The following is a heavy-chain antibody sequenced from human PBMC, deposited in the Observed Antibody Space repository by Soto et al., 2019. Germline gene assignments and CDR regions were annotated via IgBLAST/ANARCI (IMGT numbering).Heavy chain of an antibody. CDR1: VFTVSSNY. J-gene: IGHJ4*02. V-gene: IGHV3-53*01. D-gene: IGHD2-21*02. Sequence: EVQLVESGGGLIQPGGSLRLSCAASVFTVSSNYMSWVRQAPGKGLEWVSVIYRGGSTYYADSVKGRFTISRDNSKNTLYLQMNSLRAEDTAVYYCARGECGGDCFSSDNWGQGTLVTVSS. CDR2: IYRGGST. CDR3: ARGECGGDCFSSDN.